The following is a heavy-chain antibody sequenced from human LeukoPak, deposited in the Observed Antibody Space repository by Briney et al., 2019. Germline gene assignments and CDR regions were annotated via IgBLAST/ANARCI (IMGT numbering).Heavy chain of an antibody. CDR2: ISYDGSNK. CDR3: AKDQRQRYYYYGMDV. V-gene: IGHV3-30*18. J-gene: IGHJ6*04. Sequence: GGSLRLSCAASGFTFSSYGMHWVRQAPGKGLEGVAVISYDGSNKYYADSVKGRFTISRDNSKNTLYLQMNSLRAEDTAVYYCAKDQRQRYYYYGMDVWGKGTTVTVSS. D-gene: IGHD6-25*01. CDR1: GFTFSSYG.